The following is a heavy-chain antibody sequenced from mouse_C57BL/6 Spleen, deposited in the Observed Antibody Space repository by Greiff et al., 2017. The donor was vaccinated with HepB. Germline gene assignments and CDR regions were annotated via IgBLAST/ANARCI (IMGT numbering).Heavy chain of an antibody. CDR1: GYTFTDHT. D-gene: IGHD2-1*01. Sequence: VQLQQSDAELVKPGASVKISCKVSGYTFTDHTIHWMKQRPEQGLEWIGYIYPRDGSTKYTEKFKGKATLTADKSSSTAYMQLNSLTSEDSAVYFCARSGMYDGNPYAMDYWGQGTSVTVSS. V-gene: IGHV1-78*01. J-gene: IGHJ4*01. CDR2: IYPRDGST. CDR3: ARSGMYDGNPYAMDY.